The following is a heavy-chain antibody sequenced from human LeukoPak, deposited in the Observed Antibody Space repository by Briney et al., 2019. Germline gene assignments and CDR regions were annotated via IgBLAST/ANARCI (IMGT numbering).Heavy chain of an antibody. D-gene: IGHD2-21*02. CDR2: ISNGNT. J-gene: IGHJ5*02. V-gene: IGHV3-23*01. CDR1: GITLSNYG. CDR3: VREAGYCASVCLKSNWFDP. Sequence: PGGSLRLSCAVSGITLSNYGMSWVRQAPGKGLEWVSAISNGNTYYADSVRGRFTISRDDSKNMVYLQMNSLRDEDTALYYCVREAGYCASVCLKSNWFDPWGQGTLVTVSS.